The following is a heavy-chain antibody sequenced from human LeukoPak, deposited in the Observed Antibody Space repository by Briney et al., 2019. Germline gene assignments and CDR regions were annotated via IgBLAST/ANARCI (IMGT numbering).Heavy chain of an antibody. J-gene: IGHJ3*02. V-gene: IGHV4-59*01. D-gene: IGHD1-1*01. CDR1: GGSISSYY. CDR3: ARVWSAFDI. Sequence: PSETLSLTCTVSGGSISSYYWSWIRRPPGEGLEWIGYIYYSGSTNYNPSLKSRVTISVDTSKNQFSLKLSSVTAADTAVYYCARVWSAFDIWGQGTMVTVSS. CDR2: IYYSGST.